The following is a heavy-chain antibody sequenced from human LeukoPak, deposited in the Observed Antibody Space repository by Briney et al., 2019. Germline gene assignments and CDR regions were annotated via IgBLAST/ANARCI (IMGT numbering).Heavy chain of an antibody. CDR1: GYTFTSYA. V-gene: IGHV7-4-1*02. D-gene: IGHD6-19*01. J-gene: IGHJ6*02. Sequence: GASVKVSCKASGYTFTSYAMNWVRQAPGQGLEWMGWINTNTGNPTYAQGFTGRFVFSLDTSVSTAYLQISSLKAEDTAVYYCARGEAGTRYYYYGMDVWGQGTTVTVS. CDR2: INTNTGNP. CDR3: ARGEAGTRYYYYGMDV.